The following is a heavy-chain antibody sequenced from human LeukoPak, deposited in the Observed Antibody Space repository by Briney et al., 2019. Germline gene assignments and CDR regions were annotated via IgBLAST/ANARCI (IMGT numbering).Heavy chain of an antibody. J-gene: IGHJ4*02. D-gene: IGHD6-6*01. CDR1: GFTFSTYW. V-gene: IGHV3-7*01. CDR3: ARDYRSSSGRSIDY. CDR2: LKQDGSEE. Sequence: GGSLRLSCAASGFTFSTYWMTWVRQAPGKGLEWVANLKQDGSEEYYVDSVKGRFTISRDNAKNSLYLQMNSLRAEDTAVYYCARDYRSSSGRSIDYWGQGTMVTVSS.